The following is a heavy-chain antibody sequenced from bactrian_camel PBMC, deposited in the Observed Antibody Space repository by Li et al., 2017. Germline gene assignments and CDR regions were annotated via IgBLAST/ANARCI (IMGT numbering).Heavy chain of an antibody. D-gene: IGHD2*01. CDR3: SADSREWLLIPRYDW. Sequence: HVQLVESGGGSVQAGGSLRLSCVGSESRWIYDCMGWFRQAPGKEREGVAALGMYGRTSYADFVKGRFTISKDNAKNTLYLQMDNLRPTDTAMYYCSADSREWLLIPRYDWWGQGTQVTV. CDR2: LGMYGRT. V-gene: IGHV3S53*01. CDR1: ESRWIYDC. J-gene: IGHJ4*01.